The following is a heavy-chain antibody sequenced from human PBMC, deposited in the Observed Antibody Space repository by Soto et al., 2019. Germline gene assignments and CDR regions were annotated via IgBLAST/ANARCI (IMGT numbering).Heavy chain of an antibody. Sequence: GASVKVSCKASGYTFTSYGISWVRQAPGQGLEWMGWISAYNGNTNYAQKLQGRVTMTTDTSTSTAYMELRSLRSDDTAVYYCATFGITGTHAHAFDIWGQGTMVTVSS. J-gene: IGHJ3*02. D-gene: IGHD1-20*01. CDR1: GYTFTSYG. V-gene: IGHV1-18*01. CDR3: ATFGITGTHAHAFDI. CDR2: ISAYNGNT.